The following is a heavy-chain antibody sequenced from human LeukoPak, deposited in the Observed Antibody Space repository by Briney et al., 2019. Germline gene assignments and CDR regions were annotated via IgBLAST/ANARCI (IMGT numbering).Heavy chain of an antibody. CDR3: ARGLRGRSGYYFDS. Sequence: SQTLSLTCTVSIDSISSGYYYWNWIRQPPGKGLEWIGYIYYSGSTYYNPSLRSRVTISVDTSTTQFSLRLTSVTAADTAVYYCARGLRGRSGYYFDSWGQGTLVTVSS. V-gene: IGHV4-30-4*01. CDR1: IDSISSGYYY. J-gene: IGHJ4*02. CDR2: IYYSGST.